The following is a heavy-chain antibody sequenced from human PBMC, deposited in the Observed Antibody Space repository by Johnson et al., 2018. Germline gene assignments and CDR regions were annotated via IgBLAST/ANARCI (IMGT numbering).Heavy chain of an antibody. J-gene: IGHJ3*02. CDR2: INQDGRET. D-gene: IGHD2-8*02. Sequence: VQLVQSGGGLVQPGVSLGLSCAVSGFNFNNYWLTWVRQAPGKGLEWVANINQDGRETYYVGSAKGRFPISRDIARNSLYLQMHSLRVEDTAVYYGARRYDYTGRYYRPGAFDIWGQGTMVTVSS. CDR1: GFNFNNYW. CDR3: ARRYDYTGRYYRPGAFDI. V-gene: IGHV3-7*01.